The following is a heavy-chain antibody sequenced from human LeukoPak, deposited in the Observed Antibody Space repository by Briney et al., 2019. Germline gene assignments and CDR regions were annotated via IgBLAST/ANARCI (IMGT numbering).Heavy chain of an antibody. CDR1: GFTFSSYS. Sequence: KPGGSQRLSWAASGFTFSSYSMNWVRQAPGKGLEWVSSISSSSYIYYADSVKGRFTISRDNAKNSLYLQMNSLRAEDTAVYYCARVSSSSADYWGQGTLVTVSS. V-gene: IGHV3-21*01. D-gene: IGHD6-13*01. CDR2: ISSSSYI. CDR3: ARVSSSSADY. J-gene: IGHJ4*02.